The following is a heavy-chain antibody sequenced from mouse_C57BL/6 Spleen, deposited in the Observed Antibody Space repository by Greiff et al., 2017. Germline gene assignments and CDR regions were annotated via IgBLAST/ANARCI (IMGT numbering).Heavy chain of an antibody. CDR1: GYTFTDYY. J-gene: IGHJ4*01. D-gene: IGHD1-1*01. CDR3: ARGITTVVGRHYAMDY. V-gene: IGHV1-26*01. Sequence: VQLQQSGPELVKPGASVKISCKASGYTFTDYYMNWVKQSHGKSLEWIGDINPNNGGTSYNQKFKGKATLTVDRSSSTAYMELRSLTSEDSAVSYCARGITTVVGRHYAMDYWGQGTSVTVSS. CDR2: INPNNGGT.